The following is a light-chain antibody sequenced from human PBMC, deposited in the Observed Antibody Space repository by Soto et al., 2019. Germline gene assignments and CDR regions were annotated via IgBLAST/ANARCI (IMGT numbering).Light chain of an antibody. V-gene: IGKV3-20*01. CDR1: QSVSNNY. CDR3: QQYATSPLT. Sequence: EIVLTQSPGTLSLSPGERATLSCRASQSVSNNYLAWYQQKPGQAPRLLIYGASSRATGIPDRFSGSGSGTDFTLAINRLEPEDFAVYYCQQYATSPLTFGGGTKVDIK. J-gene: IGKJ4*01. CDR2: GAS.